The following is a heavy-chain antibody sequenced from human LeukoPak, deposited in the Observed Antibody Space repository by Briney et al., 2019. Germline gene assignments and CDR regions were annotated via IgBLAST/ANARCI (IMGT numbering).Heavy chain of an antibody. D-gene: IGHD2-21*01. J-gene: IGHJ4*02. CDR3: ARRGGGPKALYFAY. CDR2: INNSGIT. CDR1: GESFSGNY. V-gene: IGHV4-34*01. Sequence: NPSETLSLTCAVSGESFSGNYWTWLRQSPGKGLEWMGEINNSGITNYNPSLKSRVTMSVDTTRKRFSLRLSSESAADTGVYDCARRGGGPKALYFAYWGQGSLVTLSS.